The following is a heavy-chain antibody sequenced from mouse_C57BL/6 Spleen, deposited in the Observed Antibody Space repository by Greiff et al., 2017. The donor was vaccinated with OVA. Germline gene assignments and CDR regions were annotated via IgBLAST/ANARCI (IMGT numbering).Heavy chain of an antibody. CDR3: ARGDYDGYPFAY. D-gene: IGHD2-3*01. V-gene: IGHV5-4*01. J-gene: IGHJ3*01. CDR1: GFTFSSYA. CDR2: ISAGGSYT. Sequence: EVQGVESGGGLVKPGGSLKLSCAASGFTFSSYAMSWVRQTPEKSLEWVATISAGGSYTYYPANVKGRFTISRDNAKNNLYLQMSHLKSEDTAMYYCARGDYDGYPFAYWGQGTLVTVAA.